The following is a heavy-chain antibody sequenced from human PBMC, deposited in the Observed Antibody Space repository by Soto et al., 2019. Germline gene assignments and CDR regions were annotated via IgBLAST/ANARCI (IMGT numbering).Heavy chain of an antibody. Sequence: HPGGSLRLSCAASGFTFSSYAMNWVRQAPGKGLEWVSVISAGGGSTYYADSVKGRFTISRDNSKNTVYLQMNTLRAEDTAIYYCAKVSSSWYAGFFDLWGQGTLVTVSS. J-gene: IGHJ4*02. D-gene: IGHD6-13*01. CDR2: ISAGGGST. CDR3: AKVSSSWYAGFFDL. V-gene: IGHV3-23*01. CDR1: GFTFSSYA.